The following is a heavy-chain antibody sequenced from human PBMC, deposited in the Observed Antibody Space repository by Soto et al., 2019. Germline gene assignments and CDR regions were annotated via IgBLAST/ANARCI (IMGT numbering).Heavy chain of an antibody. J-gene: IGHJ4*02. V-gene: IGHV1-18*01. CDR3: ASATSIAVAGKET. CDR1: GDTVTKYG. D-gene: IGHD6-19*01. CDR2: ISFYNGHT. Sequence: QVQLVQSGGEVKKPGASVKVSCKASGDTVTKYGISWVRQATGQGLEWLGWISFYNGHTNYALKFQDRITFPTDTSTSTASMELRSLTSDDTAVYYCASATSIAVAGKETWGQGTLVTVSS.